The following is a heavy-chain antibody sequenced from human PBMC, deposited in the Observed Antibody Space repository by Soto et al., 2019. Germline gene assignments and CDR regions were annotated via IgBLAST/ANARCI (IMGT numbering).Heavy chain of an antibody. Sequence: SGPTLVNPPQTLTLTCTVSGFSLSGSGMRVTWIRQPPGKALEWLARIDWEDTKLYSTSLKTRLTISKDTSKNQVVLTMTNVDPADTGTYYCARAFYGMGVWGQGTTVTVSS. CDR3: ARAFYGMGV. J-gene: IGHJ6*02. CDR2: IDWEDTK. V-gene: IGHV2-70*04. CDR1: GFSLSGSGMR.